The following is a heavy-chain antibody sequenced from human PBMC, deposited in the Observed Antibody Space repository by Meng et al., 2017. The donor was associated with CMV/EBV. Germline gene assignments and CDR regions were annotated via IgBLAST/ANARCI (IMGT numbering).Heavy chain of an antibody. CDR3: ARGNYQYYAMDV. V-gene: IGHV4-61*01. Sequence: SETLSLTCSVSGDSVTSVRYFWSWLRQPPGKGLEWIGYVYYTGKTNYNSSLKSRVTISLDTSQKQFSLKLKSVTAADTAVYYCARGNYQYYAMDVWGQGTTVTVSS. CDR2: VYYTGKT. CDR1: GDSVTSVRYF. J-gene: IGHJ6*02.